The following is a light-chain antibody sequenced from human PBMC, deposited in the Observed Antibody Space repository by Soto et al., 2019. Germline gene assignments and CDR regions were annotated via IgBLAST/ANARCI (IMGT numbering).Light chain of an antibody. CDR2: DAS. CDR1: QSISSW. CDR3: QQYNTYPWT. J-gene: IGKJ1*01. Sequence: DVQVTQSPSTLASSVGDRVTITCRASQSISSWLAWYQQKPGKAPKLLIYDASSLESGVPSRFSGSGSGTEFTLTISRLQPDDFATYYCQQYNTYPWTFGQGTKV. V-gene: IGKV1-5*01.